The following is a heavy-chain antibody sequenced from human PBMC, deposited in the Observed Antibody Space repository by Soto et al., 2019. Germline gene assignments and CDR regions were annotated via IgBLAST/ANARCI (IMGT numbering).Heavy chain of an antibody. J-gene: IGHJ4*02. CDR2: IKSNTDGGTT. CDR3: TTGLATAVYDFDY. Sequence: GGSLRLSCAASGFTFHNAWMSWVRQAPGKGLEWLGRIKSNTDGGTTDYAAPVKDRFTISRDDSTNTLYLDINSLKSEDTAVYYCTTGLATAVYDFDYWGQRTLVTVSS. CDR1: GFTFHNAW. D-gene: IGHD6-25*01. V-gene: IGHV3-15*01.